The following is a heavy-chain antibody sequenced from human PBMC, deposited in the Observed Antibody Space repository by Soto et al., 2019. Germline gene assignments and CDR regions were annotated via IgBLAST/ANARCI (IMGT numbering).Heavy chain of an antibody. CDR3: ARTGATVNGVSGYYLDY. D-gene: IGHD1-26*01. Sequence: PSETLSLTCAVYGGSFSGYYWSWIRQPPGKGLEWIGEINHSGSTNYNPSLKSRVTISVDTSKNQFSLKLSSVTAADTAVYYCARTGATVNGVSGYYLDYWGQGTLVTVSS. J-gene: IGHJ4*02. CDR2: INHSGST. CDR1: GGSFSGYY. V-gene: IGHV4-34*01.